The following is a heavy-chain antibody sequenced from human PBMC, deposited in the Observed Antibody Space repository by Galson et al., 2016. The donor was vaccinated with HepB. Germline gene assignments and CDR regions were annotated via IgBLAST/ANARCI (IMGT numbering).Heavy chain of an antibody. CDR2: ITGSGGST. CDR3: AKLSGYWNDDAFDI. D-gene: IGHD1-1*01. Sequence: SLRLSCAASGFIFRSYAISWVRQAPGKGLDWVSAITGSGGSTYYVDSVKGRFTISRDNYKSTLYLQMNSLRAEDTAVYYCAKLSGYWNDDAFDIWGQGTMVTVSS. CDR1: GFIFRSYA. J-gene: IGHJ3*02. V-gene: IGHV3-23*01.